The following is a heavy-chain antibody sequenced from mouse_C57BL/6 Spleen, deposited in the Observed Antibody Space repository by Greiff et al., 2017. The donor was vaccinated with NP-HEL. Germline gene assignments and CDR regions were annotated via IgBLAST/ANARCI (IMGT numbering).Heavy chain of an antibody. CDR2: INPSSGYT. CDR1: GYTFTSYW. V-gene: IGHV1-7*01. Sequence: QVHVKQSGAELAKPGASVKLSCKASGYTFTSYWMHWVKQRPGQGLEWIGYINPSSGYTKYNQKFKDKATLTADQSSSTAYMQLSSLTYEDSAVYYCAKIYPDLFAYWGQGTLVTVSA. J-gene: IGHJ3*01. CDR3: AKIYPDLFAY.